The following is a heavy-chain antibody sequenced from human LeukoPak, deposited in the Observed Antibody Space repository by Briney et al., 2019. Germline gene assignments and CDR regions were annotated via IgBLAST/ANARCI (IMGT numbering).Heavy chain of an antibody. J-gene: IGHJ4*02. CDR2: IRFVGSNK. V-gene: IGHV3-30*02. CDR3: GKDQNSNYLDY. CDR1: GFSFSSYC. Sequence: GGSLRLSCAPAGFSFSSYCMDWVRQAPGKGLEWVAFIRFVGSNKYYADSGKGRLTISRDNSKNTLNLQMNSLRAEDTAVYYCGKDQNSNYLDYGGQGTVVTVSS. D-gene: IGHD2/OR15-2a*01.